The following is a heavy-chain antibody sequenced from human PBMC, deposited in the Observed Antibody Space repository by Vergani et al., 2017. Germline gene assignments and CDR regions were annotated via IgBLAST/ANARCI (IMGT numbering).Heavy chain of an antibody. CDR2: IYTSGST. CDR1: GCSISSGSYY. V-gene: IGHV4-61*02. CDR3: ARDRYYYDSSGYYFDY. Sequence: QVQLQESGPGLVKPSQTLSLTCTVSGCSISSGSYYWSWLRQPAGKGLEWIGRIYTSGSTNYNPSLKSRVTMSVDTSKNQFSLKLSSVTAADTAVYYCARDRYYYDSSGYYFDYWGQGTLVTVSS. D-gene: IGHD3-22*01. J-gene: IGHJ4*02.